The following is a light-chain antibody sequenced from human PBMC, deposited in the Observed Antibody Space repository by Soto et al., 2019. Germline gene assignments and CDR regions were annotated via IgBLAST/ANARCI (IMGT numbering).Light chain of an antibody. V-gene: IGKV3-20*01. J-gene: IGKJ4*01. CDR3: QQYGSSPLT. CDR1: QSVSSSF. Sequence: EIVLTHSPGTLSLSPGERTTLSCRASQSVSSSFLAWYQQKPGQAPRLLIYGASSRATGIRDRFSGSGSGTDFTLTISRLEPEDVAVYYCQQYGSSPLTFGGGTKVEIK. CDR2: GAS.